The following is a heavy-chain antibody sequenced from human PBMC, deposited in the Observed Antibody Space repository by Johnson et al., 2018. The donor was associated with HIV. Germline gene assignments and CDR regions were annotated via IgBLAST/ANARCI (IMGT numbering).Heavy chain of an antibody. Sequence: MQLVESGGGLIQPGGSLRLSCAASGFTVSSNYMSWVRQAPGKGLEWVANIKQDGSEKYYVDSVKGRFTISRDNAKNSLYLQMNSLRAEDTAVYYCARALYYYDRGDAFDIWGQGTMVTVSS. D-gene: IGHD3-22*01. J-gene: IGHJ3*02. CDR2: IKQDGSEK. CDR3: ARALYYYDRGDAFDI. V-gene: IGHV3-7*01. CDR1: GFTVSSNY.